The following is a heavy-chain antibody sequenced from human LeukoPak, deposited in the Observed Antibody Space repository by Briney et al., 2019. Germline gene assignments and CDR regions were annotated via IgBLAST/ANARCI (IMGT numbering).Heavy chain of an antibody. V-gene: IGHV4-59*11. D-gene: IGHD6-13*01. J-gene: IGHJ6*03. CDR3: ARAVRSSSRYYYYYMDL. CDR2: IYYSGST. CDR1: GGSISSHY. Sequence: SETLSLTCTVSGGSISSHYWSWIRQPPGKGLEWIGYIYYSGSTNYNPSLKSRVTISVDTSKNQFSLKLSSVTAADTAVYYCARAVRSSSRYYYYYMDLWGKGTTVTVSS.